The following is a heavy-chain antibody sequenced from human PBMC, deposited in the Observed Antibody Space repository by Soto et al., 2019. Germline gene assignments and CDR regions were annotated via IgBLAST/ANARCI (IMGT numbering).Heavy chain of an antibody. J-gene: IGHJ1*01. CDR2: ISSDRSNK. Sequence: GGSLRLSCAASGFTFSSYGMHWVRQAPGKGLEWVAVISSDRSNKYYADSVKGRFTISRDNAKNSLYLQMNSLRAEDTAVYYCAKGVPGIAVAGTGYFQHWGQGTLVTVSS. D-gene: IGHD6-19*01. V-gene: IGHV3-30*18. CDR3: AKGVPGIAVAGTGYFQH. CDR1: GFTFSSYG.